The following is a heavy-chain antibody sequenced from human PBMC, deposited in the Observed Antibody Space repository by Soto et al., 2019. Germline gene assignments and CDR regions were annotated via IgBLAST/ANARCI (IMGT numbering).Heavy chain of an antibody. D-gene: IGHD3-3*01. CDR1: GGSISSGGYY. CDR3: ASYNFWSGYTNDY. CDR2: IYYSGST. V-gene: IGHV4-31*03. Sequence: SETLSLTCTVSGGSISSGGYYWSWIRQHPGKGLEWIGYIYYSGSTYYNPSLKSRVTISVDTSKNQFSLKLSSVTAADTAVYYCASYNFWSGYTNDYWGQGTLVTVSS. J-gene: IGHJ4*02.